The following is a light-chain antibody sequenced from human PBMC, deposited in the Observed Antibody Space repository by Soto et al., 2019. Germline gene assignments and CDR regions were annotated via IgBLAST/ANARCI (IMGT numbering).Light chain of an antibody. CDR3: QQYNNWWT. CDR2: GAS. V-gene: IGKV3-15*01. CDR1: QSVSSN. Sequence: EIVATQSPATLSVSPGERATLSCRASQSVSSNLAWYQQKPGQAPRLLIYGASTRATGIPARFSGSGSGTEFTLTISSLQSEDVAVYYCQQYNNWWTFGQGTKVDIK. J-gene: IGKJ1*01.